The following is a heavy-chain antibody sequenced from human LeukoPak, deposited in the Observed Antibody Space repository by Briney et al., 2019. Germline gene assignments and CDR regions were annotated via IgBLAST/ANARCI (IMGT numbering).Heavy chain of an antibody. D-gene: IGHD6-19*01. CDR2: INSDGSST. J-gene: IGHJ4*02. V-gene: IGHV3-74*01. Sequence: PGGSLRLSCAASGFTFSSYWMHWVRQAPGKGLVWVSRINSDGSSTSYADSVKGRFTISRDNAKNTLYLQMNSLRVEDTAVYYCARSSGWRGYYFDYWGQGTLVTVSS. CDR1: GFTFSSYW. CDR3: ARSSGWRGYYFDY.